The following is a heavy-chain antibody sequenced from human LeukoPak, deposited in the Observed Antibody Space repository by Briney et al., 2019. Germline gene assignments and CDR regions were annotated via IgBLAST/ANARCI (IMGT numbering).Heavy chain of an antibody. CDR2: ISSSSSYI. Sequence: GGSLRLSCAASGFTFSSYSMNWVRQAPGKGLEWVSSISSSSSYICYADSVKGRFTISRDNAKNSLYLQMNSLRAEDTAVYYCARDLIGSSSHWGQGTLVTVSS. V-gene: IGHV3-21*01. CDR1: GFTFSSYS. J-gene: IGHJ4*02. D-gene: IGHD2-2*01. CDR3: ARDLIGSSSH.